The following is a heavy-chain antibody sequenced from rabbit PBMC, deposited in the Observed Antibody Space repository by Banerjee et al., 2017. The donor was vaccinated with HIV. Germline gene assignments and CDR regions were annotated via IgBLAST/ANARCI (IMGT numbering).Heavy chain of an antibody. CDR3: ARGSSYYYYGMDL. CDR1: GIDFSSYYY. Sequence: QQQLEESGGGLVKPGGTLTLTCKASGIDFSSYYYMCWVRQAPGKGLEWIACIVTGSGSTDYASWVNGRFTISRNTNQNTVTLQMTSLTAADTATYFCARGSSYYYYGMDLWGPGTLVT. D-gene: IGHD8-1*01. V-gene: IGHV1S43*01. CDR2: IVTGSGST. J-gene: IGHJ6*01.